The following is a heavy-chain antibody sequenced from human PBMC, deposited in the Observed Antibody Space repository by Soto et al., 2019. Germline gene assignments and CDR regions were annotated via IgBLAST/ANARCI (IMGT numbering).Heavy chain of an antibody. CDR2: IDWDDDK. CDR1: GFSLSTSGMC. J-gene: IGHJ6*02. V-gene: IGHV2-70*11. D-gene: IGHD3-22*01. Sequence: GSGPTLVNPTQTLTLTCTFSGFSLSTSGMCVSWIRQPPGKALEWLARIDWDDDKYYSTSLKTRLTISKDTSKNQVVLTMTNMDPVDTATYYCARIPLYYYDSSGYYPPGYYGMDVWGQGTKVTVSS. CDR3: ARIPLYYYDSSGYYPPGYYGMDV.